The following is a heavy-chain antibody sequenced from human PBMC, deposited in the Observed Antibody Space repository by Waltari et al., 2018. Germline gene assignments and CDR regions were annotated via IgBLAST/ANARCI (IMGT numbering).Heavy chain of an antibody. CDR2: INHSGST. D-gene: IGHD6-25*01. Sequence: QLQQWGXGLXXPSEXLSLTCXVYGGSFSGXYWRWIRQPPGKGLEWIGEINHSGSTTYNPSLRXRVTISVETSKKQFSLKXTSVTSADTXVXFXARGSGDGLFDSWGQGALXTVSS. J-gene: IGHJ4*02. V-gene: IGHV4-34*01. CDR1: GGSFSGXY. CDR3: ARGSGDGLFDS.